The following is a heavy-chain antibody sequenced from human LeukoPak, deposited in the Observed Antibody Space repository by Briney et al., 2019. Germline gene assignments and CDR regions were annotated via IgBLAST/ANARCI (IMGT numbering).Heavy chain of an antibody. CDR2: IKGDGSHT. Sequence: AGGSLRLSCAASGFTFRDYWMHWIRQAPGKGLVWVSRIKGDGSHTIYAGSVKGRFTISRDNAKNTLYLQMNSLRAEDTAVYYCAKEGRGSFPYYFDYWGQGTLVTVSS. J-gene: IGHJ4*02. V-gene: IGHV3-74*01. CDR1: GFTFRDYW. CDR3: AKEGRGSFPYYFDY. D-gene: IGHD2-21*01.